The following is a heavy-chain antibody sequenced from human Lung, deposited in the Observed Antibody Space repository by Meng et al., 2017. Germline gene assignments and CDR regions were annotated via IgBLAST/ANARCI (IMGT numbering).Heavy chain of an antibody. J-gene: IGHJ4*02. CDR3: ARDFCRVQQLVRAFDY. CDR1: GGSFSGYY. D-gene: IGHD6-6*01. Sequence: VQLQQWGAGLLNPSQTLSLTCAVYGGSFSGYYWSWIRQPPGKGLEWIGEINHSGSTNYNPSLKSRVTISVDTSKNQFSLKLSSVTAADTAVYYCARDFCRVQQLVRAFDYWGQGTLVTVSS. CDR2: INHSGST. V-gene: IGHV4-34*01.